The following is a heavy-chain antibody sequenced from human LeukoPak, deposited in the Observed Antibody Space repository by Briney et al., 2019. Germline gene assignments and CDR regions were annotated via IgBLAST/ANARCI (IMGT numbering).Heavy chain of an antibody. CDR1: VFTLSDYY. V-gene: IGHV3-11*04. Sequence: GGSLRLFCAASVFTLSDYYMSWLRQATGKGLEWLSYINIGGSHIQYADSEEAHFTLSRDNAKKSLYVEMNNLRAEDKAVYYCTTDGAGFDTWGQGVLVTVSS. J-gene: IGHJ5*02. CDR3: TTDGAGFDT. CDR2: INIGGSHI.